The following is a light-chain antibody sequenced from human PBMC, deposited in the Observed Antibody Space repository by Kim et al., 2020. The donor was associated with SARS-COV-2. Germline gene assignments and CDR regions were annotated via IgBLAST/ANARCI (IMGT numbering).Light chain of an antibody. V-gene: IGKV3-11*01. CDR3: QQRSNWPIT. CDR1: WSARNS. CDR2: YAS. J-gene: IGKJ5*01. Sequence: PPAEHAPLCARPSWSARNSLVPSQARPGQGPGHLICYASNRATTSPTMFSGSGDGADFALTISSIEREDFAVYYCQQRSNWPITYGQGTRLEIK.